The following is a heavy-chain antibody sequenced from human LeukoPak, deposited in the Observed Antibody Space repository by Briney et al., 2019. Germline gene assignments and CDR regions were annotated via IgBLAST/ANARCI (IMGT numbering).Heavy chain of an antibody. J-gene: IGHJ4*02. CDR2: IYYSGST. V-gene: IGHV4-39*07. CDR3: ARGAIFYTAIDSYYFDY. CDR1: GGSISSSSYY. D-gene: IGHD5-18*01. Sequence: PSETLSLTCTVSGGSISSSSYYWGWIRQPPGKGLEWIGSIYYSGSTYYNPSLKSRVTISVDTSKNQFSLKLSSVTAADTAVYYCARGAIFYTAIDSYYFDYWGQGTLVTVSS.